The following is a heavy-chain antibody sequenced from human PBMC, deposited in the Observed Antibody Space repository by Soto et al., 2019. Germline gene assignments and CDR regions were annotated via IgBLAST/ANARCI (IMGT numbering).Heavy chain of an antibody. D-gene: IGHD3-16*01. CDR3: ARVPSPFDYYYAMDV. Sequence: SETLSLTCTVSGDSISSGNKYWSWIRQAPGKGLEWIGYIFSSGTTYYNPSLKSRLTMSLDTSQNQFSLRLASVTDADSAVYYCARVPSPFDYYYAMDVWGQGTTVTV. CDR1: GDSISSGNKY. CDR2: IFSSGTT. V-gene: IGHV4-30-4*01. J-gene: IGHJ6*02.